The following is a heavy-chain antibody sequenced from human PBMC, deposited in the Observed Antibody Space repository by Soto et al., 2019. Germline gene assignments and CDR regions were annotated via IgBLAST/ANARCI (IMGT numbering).Heavy chain of an antibody. CDR2: IYYSGST. CDR1: GGSISSYY. CDR3: ARVAGFGEFRFDY. Sequence: SETLSLTCTVSGGSISSYYWSWIRQPPGKGLEWIGYIYYSGSTNYNPSLKSRVTISVDTSKNQFSLKLSSVTAADTAVYYCARVAGFGEFRFDYWGQGTLVTVSS. V-gene: IGHV4-59*12. J-gene: IGHJ4*02. D-gene: IGHD3-10*01.